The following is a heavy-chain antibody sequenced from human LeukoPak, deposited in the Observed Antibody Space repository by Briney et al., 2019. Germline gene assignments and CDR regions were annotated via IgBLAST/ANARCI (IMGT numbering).Heavy chain of an antibody. Sequence: SETLSLTCAVYGGSFSSYYWSWIRQPAGKGLEWIGRIYTSGSTNYNPSLKSRVTMSVDTSKNQFSLKLSSVTAADTAVYYCAGLGWLHIPGAFDIWGQGTMVTVSS. V-gene: IGHV4-59*10. J-gene: IGHJ3*02. CDR1: GGSFSSYY. CDR3: AGLGWLHIPGAFDI. CDR2: IYTSGST. D-gene: IGHD5-24*01.